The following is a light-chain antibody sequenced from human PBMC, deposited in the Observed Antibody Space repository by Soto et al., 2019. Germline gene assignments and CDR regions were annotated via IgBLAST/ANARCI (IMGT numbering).Light chain of an antibody. CDR2: EVN. CDR1: SSDVGGHNS. J-gene: IGLJ3*02. CDR3: SSYADSSNLV. V-gene: IGLV2-8*01. Sequence: QSALTQPPSASGSPGQSVTISCTGTSSDVGGHNSVSWYQQYPGKAPKLMIYEVNKRPSGVPDRFSGSKSGNTASLTVSGLQAEDEADYYCSSYADSSNLVFGGGTKVTVL.